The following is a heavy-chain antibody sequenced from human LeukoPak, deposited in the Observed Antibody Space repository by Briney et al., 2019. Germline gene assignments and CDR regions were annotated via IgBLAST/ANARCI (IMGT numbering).Heavy chain of an antibody. Sequence: SETLSLTCTVSGDFISGSYWSWIRQPAGKGLEWIGRIYTTGTANYNPSLTSRVTMSVDTSKKQLSLKLNSVTAADTAVYCCATFGGEGGFLHYWGQGILVAVSS. CDR1: GDFISGSY. J-gene: IGHJ4*02. CDR3: ATFGGEGGFLHY. CDR2: IYTTGTA. V-gene: IGHV4-4*07. D-gene: IGHD4-23*01.